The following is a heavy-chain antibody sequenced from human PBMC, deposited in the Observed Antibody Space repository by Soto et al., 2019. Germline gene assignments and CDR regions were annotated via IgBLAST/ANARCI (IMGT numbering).Heavy chain of an antibody. V-gene: IGHV6-1*01. J-gene: IGHJ4*02. CDR1: GDSVSSNSVV. CDR3: ARLVGNSWIDY. Sequence: QVQLQQSGPGLVQPSQTLSLTCAISGDSVSSNSVVWNWIRQSPSRGLEWLGRTYYRSRWHYEYAESVKSRIIINPDTSKNQLSLQLNSVTPEDTGVYYCARLVGNSWIDYWGQGTLVTVSS. D-gene: IGHD6-13*01. CDR2: TYYRSRWHY.